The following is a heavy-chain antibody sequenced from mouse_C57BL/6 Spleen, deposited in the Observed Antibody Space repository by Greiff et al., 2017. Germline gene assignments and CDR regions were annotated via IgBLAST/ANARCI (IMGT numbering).Heavy chain of an antibody. D-gene: IGHD1-1*01. CDR2: IYPGDGDT. Sequence: QVQLQQSGAELVKPGASVKISCKASGYAFSSYWMNWVKQRPGKGLEWIGQIYPGDGDTNYNGKFKGKATLTADKSSSTAYMQLSSLTSEDSAVYFCAREGDYYRSSYGGPHYFDYWGQGTTLTVSS. J-gene: IGHJ2*01. V-gene: IGHV1-80*01. CDR1: GYAFSSYW. CDR3: AREGDYYRSSYGGPHYFDY.